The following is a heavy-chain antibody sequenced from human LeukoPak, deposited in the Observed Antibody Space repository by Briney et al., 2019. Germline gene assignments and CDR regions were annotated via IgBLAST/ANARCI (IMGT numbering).Heavy chain of an antibody. J-gene: IGHJ5*02. CDR3: ARDIVVPAAGGFDP. Sequence: PGGSLRLTCAAPGFTFSAYSMNWVRQASGKGLEWVSSISSSSSYIYYADSVKGRFTISRDNAKNSLYLQMNSLRAEDTAVYYCARDIVVPAAGGFDPWGQGTLVTVSS. CDR2: ISSSSSYI. V-gene: IGHV3-21*01. D-gene: IGHD2-2*01. CDR1: GFTFSAYS.